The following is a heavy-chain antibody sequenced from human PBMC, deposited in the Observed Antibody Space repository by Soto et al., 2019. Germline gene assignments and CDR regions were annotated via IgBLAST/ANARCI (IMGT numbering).Heavy chain of an antibody. D-gene: IGHD1-1*01. V-gene: IGHV1-18*01. CDR3: ARDGGKRRWVEGRNAMDV. CDR1: AYTFNTYG. CDR2: ISGHNGQT. J-gene: IGHJ6*02. Sequence: QVQLVQSGPEVKKPGASVKVSCKASAYTFNTYGISWVRRAPGQGLEWMGWISGHNGQTNYAQKFRGRVTITTDTARSAADMELRSLRSDDTAIYYGARDGGKRRWVEGRNAMDVWGQGTTVTVSS.